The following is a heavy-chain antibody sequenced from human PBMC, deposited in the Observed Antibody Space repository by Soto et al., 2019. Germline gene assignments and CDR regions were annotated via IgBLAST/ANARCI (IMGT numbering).Heavy chain of an antibody. CDR1: GGSMSSYY. J-gene: IGHJ4*02. CDR3: ARARATIAAAAIFDC. CDR2: IYYSGST. V-gene: IGHV4-59*12. D-gene: IGHD6-13*01. Sequence: PSETLSLTCTVSGGSMSSYYWNWIRQPPGKGLEWIGYIYYSGSTNYNPSLKSRVTISLDTSKNQFSLKLSSVTAADTAVYYCARARATIAAAAIFDCWGQGTLVTVSS.